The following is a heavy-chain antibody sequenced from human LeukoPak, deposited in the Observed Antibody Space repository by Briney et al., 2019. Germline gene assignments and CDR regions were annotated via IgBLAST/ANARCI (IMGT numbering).Heavy chain of an antibody. CDR2: IYYSGST. CDR3: ARDVDIVVVPAARNWYFDL. V-gene: IGHV4-59*01. CDR1: GGSISSYY. D-gene: IGHD2-2*03. Sequence: SETLSLTCTVSGGSISSYYWSWIRQPPGKGLEWIGYIYYSGSTNYNPSLKSRVTISVDTSKNQFSLKLSSVTAADTAVYYCARDVDIVVVPAARNWYFDLWGRGTLVTVSS. J-gene: IGHJ2*01.